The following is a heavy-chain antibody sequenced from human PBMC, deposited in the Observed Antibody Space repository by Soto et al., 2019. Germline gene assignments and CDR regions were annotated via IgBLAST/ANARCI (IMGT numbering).Heavy chain of an antibody. J-gene: IGHJ6*02. CDR2: IYSGGST. V-gene: IGHV3-53*02. Sequence: EVQLVETGGGLIQPGGSLRLSCAASGFTVSSNYMSWVRQAPGKGLEWVSAIYSGGSTYYADSVKGRFTISRDNSKNTLYLQMNSLRAEDTAVYYCARVSYSSPSRGMDGWGQRTTVTVSS. CDR1: GFTVSSNY. CDR3: ARVSYSSPSRGMDG. D-gene: IGHD6-13*01.